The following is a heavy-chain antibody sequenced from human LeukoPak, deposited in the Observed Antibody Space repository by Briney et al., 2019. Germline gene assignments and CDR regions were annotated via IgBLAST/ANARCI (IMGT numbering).Heavy chain of an antibody. D-gene: IGHD3-10*01. J-gene: IGHJ5*02. CDR2: IFHNRSS. CDR1: GDSISSGDYS. CDR3: ARELWFVNAPGSWFDP. Sequence: SETLSLTCAVSGDSISSGDYSWSWIRQPSGKGLEWNGYIFHNRSSYYNPSLKSRVTISVDKSKNQFSLRLTSVTAADTAVYYCARELWFVNAPGSWFDPWGQGTPVTVSS. V-gene: IGHV4-30-2*01.